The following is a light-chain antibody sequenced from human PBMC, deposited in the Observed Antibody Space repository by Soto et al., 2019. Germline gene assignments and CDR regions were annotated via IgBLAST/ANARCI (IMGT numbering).Light chain of an antibody. CDR3: QQYYKWPPWT. CDR1: QSVNSN. Sequence: EIVMTQSPATLSVSPGERATLSYRASQSVNSNLAWYQQKPGQAPRLLMYGASTRATGIPARFSGSGSGTEFTLTISSLQSEDFAFYYCQQYYKWPPWTFGQGTKVEIK. CDR2: GAS. J-gene: IGKJ1*01. V-gene: IGKV3-15*01.